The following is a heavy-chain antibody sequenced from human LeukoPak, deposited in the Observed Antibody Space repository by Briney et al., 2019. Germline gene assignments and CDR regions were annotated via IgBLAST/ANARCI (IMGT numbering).Heavy chain of an antibody. D-gene: IGHD1-26*01. CDR3: ARGAGGDMYSGSHRPIDY. V-gene: IGHV4-59*01. Sequence: SETLSLTCTVSGGSISSYYWSWIRQPPGKGLEWIGYIYYSGSTNYNPSLKSRVTISVDTSKNQFSLKLSSVTAADTAVYYCARGAGGDMYSGSHRPIDYWGQGTLSPSPQ. CDR2: IYYSGST. CDR1: GGSISSYY. J-gene: IGHJ4*02.